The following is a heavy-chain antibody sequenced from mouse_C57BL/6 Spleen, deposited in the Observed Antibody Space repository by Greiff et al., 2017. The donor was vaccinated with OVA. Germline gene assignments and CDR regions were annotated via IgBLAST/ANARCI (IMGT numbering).Heavy chain of an antibody. CDR1: GFSLTSYG. CDR2: IWSGGST. V-gene: IGHV2-2*01. CDR3: ARKGVYDYVRAMDY. J-gene: IGHJ4*01. Sequence: VKLVESGPGLVQPSQSLSITCTVSGFSLTSYGVHWVRQSPGKGLEWLGVIWSGGSTDYNAAFISRLSISKDNSKSQVFFKMNSLQADDTAIYYCARKGVYDYVRAMDYWGQGTSVTVSS. D-gene: IGHD2-4*01.